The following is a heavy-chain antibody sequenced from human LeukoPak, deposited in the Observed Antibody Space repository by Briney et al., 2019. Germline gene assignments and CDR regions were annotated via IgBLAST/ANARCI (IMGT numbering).Heavy chain of an antibody. Sequence: PGGSLRLPCAASGFTFSSYGMSWVRQAPGKGLEWVSAISGSGGSTYYADSVKGRFTISRDNSKNTLYLQMNSLRAEDTAVYYCAKDLVAVAGPYYYYYMDVWGKGTTVTVSS. CDR3: AKDLVAVAGPYYYYYMDV. CDR2: ISGSGGST. J-gene: IGHJ6*03. D-gene: IGHD6-19*01. V-gene: IGHV3-23*01. CDR1: GFTFSSYG.